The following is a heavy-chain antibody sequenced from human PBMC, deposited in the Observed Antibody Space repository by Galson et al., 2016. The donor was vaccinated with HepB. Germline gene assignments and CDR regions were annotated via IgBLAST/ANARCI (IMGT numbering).Heavy chain of an antibody. CDR1: GFTFSSYW. J-gene: IGHJ4*02. CDR3: ARGPPYEEFDY. V-gene: IGHV3-74*01. D-gene: IGHD3-3*01. CDR2: VNSDGSST. Sequence: SLRLSCAASGFTFSSYWMHWARQAPGKGLVWVSRVNSDGSSTTYAGSVKGRFTISRDNAKNTLYLQMTGLKAEDTAVYYCARGPPYEEFDYWGQGTLVTVSS.